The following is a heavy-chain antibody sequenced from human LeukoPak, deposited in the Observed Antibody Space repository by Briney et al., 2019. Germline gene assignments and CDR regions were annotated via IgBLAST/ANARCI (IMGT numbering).Heavy chain of an antibody. Sequence: GGSLRLSCAASGFTFSRYCMHWVRQAPGKGPVWVSRINSDGSSTTYADSVKGRFTISRDNAKNTLYLQMNSLRAEDTAVYYCARWGSSSLFHFDYWGQGTLVTVSS. V-gene: IGHV3-74*03. J-gene: IGHJ4*02. D-gene: IGHD6-13*01. CDR1: GFTFSRYC. CDR3: ARWGSSSLFHFDY. CDR2: INSDGSST.